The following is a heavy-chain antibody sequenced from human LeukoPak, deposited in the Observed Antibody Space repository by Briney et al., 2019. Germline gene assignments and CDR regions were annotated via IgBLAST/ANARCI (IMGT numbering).Heavy chain of an antibody. CDR2: ISAYNGNT. CDR3: ARDSFQAGYQLPEGTRWFDP. D-gene: IGHD2-2*01. V-gene: IGHV1-18*01. J-gene: IGHJ5*02. CDR1: GYTFTSYG. Sequence: ASVKVSCKASGYTFTSYGISWVRQAPGQGLEWMGWISAYNGNTNYAQKPQGRVTMTTDTSTSTAYMELRSLRSDDTAVYYCARDSFQAGYQLPEGTRWFDPWGQGTLVTVSS.